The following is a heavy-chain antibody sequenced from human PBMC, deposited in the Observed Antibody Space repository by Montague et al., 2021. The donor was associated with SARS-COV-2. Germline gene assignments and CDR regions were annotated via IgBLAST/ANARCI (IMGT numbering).Heavy chain of an antibody. CDR1: TTSFSGYY. Sequence: SETLSLTCAVHTTSFSGYYRGWIRQSPGKGLEWIGEIDQSGKTSXNPTLKSRVTISADTSKSQFSLKLNSVTAADTAVYYCVRGWGSWFHWGQGTLVTVSS. D-gene: IGHD3-10*01. V-gene: IGHV4-34*01. CDR2: IDQSGKT. CDR3: VRGWGSWFH. J-gene: IGHJ4*02.